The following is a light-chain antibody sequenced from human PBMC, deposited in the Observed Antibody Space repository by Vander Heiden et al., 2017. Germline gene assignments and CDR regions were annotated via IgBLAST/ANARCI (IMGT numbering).Light chain of an antibody. Sequence: DIQMTQSPSSLSASVGDRVSITCRASQTIGRFLNRYQQKPGKAPKLLIYTASSLQSGVPSRFSGSRSGTEFTLTISSLQPEDFATYYCQQSDSTPQTFGQGTKLEIK. CDR1: QTIGRF. J-gene: IGKJ2*01. V-gene: IGKV1-39*01. CDR2: TAS. CDR3: QQSDSTPQT.